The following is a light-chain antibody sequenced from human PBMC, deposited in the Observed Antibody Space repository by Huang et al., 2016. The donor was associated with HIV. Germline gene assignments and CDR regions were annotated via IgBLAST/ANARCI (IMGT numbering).Light chain of an antibody. CDR2: GAS. V-gene: IGKV3-15*01. CDR3: QQYNNWLLFS. Sequence: EIVLTQSPATLSVSPGERATLSCRASQSISNNLAWYQQKPGQAPRLLIYGASTRATGVPARFSGSGSGTEFTLTISSLQSEDFAFYYCQQYNNWLLFSFGPGTKVDIK. J-gene: IGKJ3*01. CDR1: QSISNN.